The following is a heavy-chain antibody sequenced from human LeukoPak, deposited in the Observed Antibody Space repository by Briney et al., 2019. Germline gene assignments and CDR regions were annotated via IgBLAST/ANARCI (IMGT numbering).Heavy chain of an antibody. CDR3: ARDRGYSGYGPFFDY. D-gene: IGHD5-12*01. Sequence: ASVKVSCKASGYTFPSYFMHWVRQAPGQGLEWMGIINPTGGSTTYAQKFQGRVTMTTDTSTNTAYMELRSLRSDDTAVYYCARDRGYSGYGPFFDYWGQGTLVTVSS. V-gene: IGHV1-46*01. J-gene: IGHJ4*02. CDR1: GYTFPSYF. CDR2: INPTGGST.